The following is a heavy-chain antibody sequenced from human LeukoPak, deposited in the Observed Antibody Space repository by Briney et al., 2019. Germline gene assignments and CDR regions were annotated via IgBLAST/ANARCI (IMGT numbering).Heavy chain of an antibody. J-gene: IGHJ4*02. CDR3: ARLGIIAAAGSNDY. CDR2: ISYSGDTK. V-gene: IGHV3-11*01. D-gene: IGHD6-13*01. CDR1: EFTFSDYY. Sequence: PGGSLRLSCAASEFTFSDYYMSWIRQAPGKGLEWVSYISYSGDTKYYADSVKGRFTVSRDNAKNSLYLQMNSLRVDDTAVYYCARLGIIAAAGSNDYWGQGTLVTVSS.